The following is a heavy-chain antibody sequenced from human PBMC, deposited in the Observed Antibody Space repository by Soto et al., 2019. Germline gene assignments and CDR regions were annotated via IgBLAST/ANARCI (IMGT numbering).Heavy chain of an antibody. CDR3: ARDGLSGGDAFDI. CDR2: MNYRGNT. CDR1: GGSIRSDGYY. V-gene: IGHV4-31*03. D-gene: IGHD3-10*01. Sequence: QVQLQESGPGLLKPSQTLSLTGTVSGGSIRSDGYYWIWIRQRPGKGPEWIGYMNYRGNTYYNPSLKSRLTISEDTSKNHFSLNLNSVTAADTAVYYCARDGLSGGDAFDIWGQGTMVVVSS. J-gene: IGHJ3*02.